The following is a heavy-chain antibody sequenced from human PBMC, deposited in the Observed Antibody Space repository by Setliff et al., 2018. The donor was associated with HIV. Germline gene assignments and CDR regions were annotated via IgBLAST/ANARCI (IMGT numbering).Heavy chain of an antibody. Sequence: ASVKVSCKASGYTFTGYYMHWVRQAPGQGLEWMGWINPNSGGTNYAQKFQGRVTMTRDTSISTACMELSRLRSDDTAVYYCARDSAVRYGSGSLHDYWGQGILVTVSS. J-gene: IGHJ4*02. D-gene: IGHD3-10*01. V-gene: IGHV1-2*02. CDR1: GYTFTGYY. CDR3: ARDSAVRYGSGSLHDY. CDR2: INPNSGGT.